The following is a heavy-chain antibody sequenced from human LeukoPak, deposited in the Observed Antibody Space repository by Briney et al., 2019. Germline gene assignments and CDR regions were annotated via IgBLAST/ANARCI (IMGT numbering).Heavy chain of an antibody. D-gene: IGHD1-26*01. CDR2: ISYDGSNK. J-gene: IGHJ4*02. V-gene: IGHV3-30*03. CDR3: ARSGSLAPFDY. CDR1: GFTFSSYG. Sequence: GGSLRLSCAASGFTFSSYGMHWVRQAPGKGLEWVAVISYDGSNKYYADSVKGRFTISRDNSKNTLYLQMNSLRAEDTAVYYCARSGSLAPFDYWGQGTPVTVSS.